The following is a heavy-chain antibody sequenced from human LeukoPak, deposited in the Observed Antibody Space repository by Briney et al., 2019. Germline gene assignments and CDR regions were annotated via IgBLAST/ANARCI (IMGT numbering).Heavy chain of an antibody. CDR1: GFTFSSYA. J-gene: IGHJ4*02. CDR2: ISGSGGST. Sequence: PGGSLRLSCAASGFTFSSYAMSWVRQAPGKGLEWVSAISGSGGSTYYADSVKGRFTISRDNSKNTLYLQMNSLRAEDTAVYYCAKVRDRTRIAVADYDYWGQGTLVTVSS. D-gene: IGHD6-19*01. V-gene: IGHV3-23*01. CDR3: AKVRDRTRIAVADYDY.